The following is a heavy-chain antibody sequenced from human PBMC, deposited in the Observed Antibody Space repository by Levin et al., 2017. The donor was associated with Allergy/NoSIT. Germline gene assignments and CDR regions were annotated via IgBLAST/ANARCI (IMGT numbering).Heavy chain of an antibody. Sequence: GESLKISCEASGFTFSSYWMHWVRQARGKGLVWVSRINFDGSSTSYADSVKGRFTISRDNAKNTLYLQMNSLRAEDTAVYYCVGIYITGAGFDWGQGSLDSVSA. J-gene: IGHJ4*02. V-gene: IGHV3-74*01. CDR2: INFDGSST. CDR3: VGIYITGAGFD. D-gene: IGHD6-19*01. CDR1: GFTFSSYW.